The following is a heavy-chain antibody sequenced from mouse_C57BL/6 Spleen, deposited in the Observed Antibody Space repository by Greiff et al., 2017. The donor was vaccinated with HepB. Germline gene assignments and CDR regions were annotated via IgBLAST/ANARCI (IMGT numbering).Heavy chain of an antibody. CDR1: GFTFSNYW. CDR2: IRLKSDNYAT. D-gene: IGHD1-1*01. Sequence: KVEESGGGLVQPGGSMKLSCVASGFTFSNYWMNWVRQSPEKGLEWVAQIRLKSDNYATHYAESVKGRFTISRDDSKSSVYLQMNNLRAEDTGIYYCTGGTTVVATNWYFDVWGTGTTVTVSS. V-gene: IGHV6-3*01. J-gene: IGHJ1*03. CDR3: TGGTTVVATNWYFDV.